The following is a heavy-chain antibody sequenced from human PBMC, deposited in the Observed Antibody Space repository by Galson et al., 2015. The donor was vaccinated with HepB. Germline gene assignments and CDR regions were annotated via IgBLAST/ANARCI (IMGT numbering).Heavy chain of an antibody. J-gene: IGHJ4*02. CDR3: ARTVAAAGKVRYFDY. CDR2: TYYRSKWYN. CDR1: GDSVSSNSAA. V-gene: IGHV6-1*01. Sequence: CAISGDSVSSNSAAWNWIRQSPSRGLEWLGRTYYRSKWYNDYAVSVKSRITINPDTSKNQFSLQLNSVTPEDTAVYYCARTVAAAGKVRYFDYWGQGTLVTVSS. D-gene: IGHD6-13*01.